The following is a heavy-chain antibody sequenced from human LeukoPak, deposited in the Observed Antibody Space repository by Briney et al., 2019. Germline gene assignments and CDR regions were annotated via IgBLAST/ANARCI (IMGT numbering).Heavy chain of an antibody. CDR3: ARGYCSSTSCPNFDY. Sequence: PSETLSLTCTVSTGSISNYYWTWIRQPAGKGLEWIGRIYTSGGTTYNPSLKSRVTMSVDTSKNQFSLKLSSVTAADTAVYYCARGYCSSTSCPNFDYWGQGTLVTVSS. CDR1: TGSISNYY. V-gene: IGHV4-4*07. D-gene: IGHD2-2*01. CDR2: IYTSGGT. J-gene: IGHJ4*02.